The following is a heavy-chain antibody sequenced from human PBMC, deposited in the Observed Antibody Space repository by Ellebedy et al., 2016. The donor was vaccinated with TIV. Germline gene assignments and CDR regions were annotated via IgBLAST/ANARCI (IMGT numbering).Heavy chain of an antibody. D-gene: IGHD1-14*01. Sequence: GESLKISCQASGYKFTKYWIGWVRQMPGKGLEWMGIIYPGDSDTRYSPSFQGQVTISADKSISTAYLQWNSLKASDTAMYYCARDSGLDYWGQGTLVTVSS. J-gene: IGHJ4*02. CDR2: IYPGDSDT. V-gene: IGHV5-51*01. CDR1: GYKFTKYW. CDR3: ARDSGLDY.